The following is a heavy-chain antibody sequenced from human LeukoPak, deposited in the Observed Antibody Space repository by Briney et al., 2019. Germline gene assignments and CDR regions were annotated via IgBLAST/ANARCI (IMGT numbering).Heavy chain of an antibody. V-gene: IGHV4-4*07. CDR3: ARGRYCSADICSGGDAFDI. J-gene: IGHJ3*02. D-gene: IGHD2-15*01. CDR1: GGSINNYY. Sequence: SETLSLTCTVSGGSINNYYWSWIRQPAGKGLEWIGRIYTRGSTNYNPSLKSRVTMSVDTSKNQFSLKLSSVTAADTAVYYCARGRYCSADICSGGDAFDIWGQGTMVFVSS. CDR2: IYTRGST.